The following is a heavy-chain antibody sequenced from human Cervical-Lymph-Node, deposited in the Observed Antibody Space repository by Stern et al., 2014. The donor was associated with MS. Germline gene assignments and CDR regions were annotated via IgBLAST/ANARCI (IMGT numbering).Heavy chain of an antibody. J-gene: IGHJ4*02. CDR1: GFSLVTSGVR. Sequence: QVTLRESGPALVKPTQTLTLTCTFSGFSLVTSGVRVSWIRQPPGQALEWLARIDWNDKTFYNTSLMTRLTISKDTSKNQVVLTMTNVDPVDTATYYCARMMGSGYRHYFDYWGQGTPVTVS. CDR2: IDWNDKT. D-gene: IGHD3-3*01. CDR3: ARMMGSGYRHYFDY. V-gene: IGHV2-70*04.